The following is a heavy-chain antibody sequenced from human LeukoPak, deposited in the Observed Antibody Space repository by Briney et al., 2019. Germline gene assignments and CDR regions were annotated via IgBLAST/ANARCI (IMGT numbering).Heavy chain of an antibody. D-gene: IGHD4-23*01. V-gene: IGHV4-59*01. CDR3: PRGPFHYGGNSRGFDP. CDR1: GGSISSYY. Sequence: SETLSLTCTVSGGSISSYYGSWIRQPPGKGLEWIGYIYYSGSTNYNPSLKSRVTISVATSKNQFSLKLSSVTAADTAVYSCPRGPFHYGGNSRGFDPWGQGTLVTVSS. CDR2: IYYSGST. J-gene: IGHJ5*02.